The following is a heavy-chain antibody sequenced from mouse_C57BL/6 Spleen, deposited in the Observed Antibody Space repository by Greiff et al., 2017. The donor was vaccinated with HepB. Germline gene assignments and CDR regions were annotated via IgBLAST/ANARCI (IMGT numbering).Heavy chain of an antibody. CDR1: GYTFTSYW. V-gene: IGHV1-64*01. D-gene: IGHD1-1*01. J-gene: IGHJ2*01. Sequence: VQLQQPGAELVKPGASVKLSCKASGYTFTSYWMHWVKQRPGQGLEWIGMIHPNSGSTNYNEKFKSKATLTVDKSSSTAYMQLSSLTSEDSAVYSCAREGYYGSSYGYWGQGTTLTVSS. CDR2: IHPNSGST. CDR3: AREGYYGSSYGY.